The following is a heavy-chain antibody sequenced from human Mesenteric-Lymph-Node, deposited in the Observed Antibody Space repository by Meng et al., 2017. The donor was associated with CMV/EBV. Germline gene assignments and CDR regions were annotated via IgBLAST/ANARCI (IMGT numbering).Heavy chain of an antibody. D-gene: IGHD2-8*01. CDR1: GFTFSSYA. Sequence: GGSLRLSCAASGFTFSSYAMSWVRQAPGKGLESVSGVSSSGGGTYYADSVKGRFTISRDNSKNTLYLQMNSLRAEDTAVYYCARNLVLYTPPYYYYYAMDVWGQGTTVTVSS. V-gene: IGHV3-23*01. CDR2: VSSSGGGT. J-gene: IGHJ6*02. CDR3: ARNLVLYTPPYYYYYAMDV.